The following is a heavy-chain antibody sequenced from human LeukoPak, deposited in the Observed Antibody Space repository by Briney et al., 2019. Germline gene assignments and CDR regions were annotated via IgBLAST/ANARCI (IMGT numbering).Heavy chain of an antibody. Sequence: AASVKVSCKASGYTFTSYYMHWMRQAPGQGPEWMGIINPRGGSTDYAQKFQGRITMTSDTSTSTVYMELNSLRSDDTAVYFCARVGSAAATADYWGQGTLVTVSS. CDR3: ARVGSAAATADY. CDR1: GYTFTSYY. V-gene: IGHV1-46*01. CDR2: INPRGGST. J-gene: IGHJ4*02. D-gene: IGHD6-25*01.